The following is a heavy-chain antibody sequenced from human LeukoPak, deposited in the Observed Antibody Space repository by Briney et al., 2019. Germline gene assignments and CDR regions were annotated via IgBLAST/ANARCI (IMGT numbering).Heavy chain of an antibody. J-gene: IGHJ4*02. CDR2: IYTSGST. CDR1: GGSISSGSYY. Sequence: SETLSLTCTVSGGSISSGSYYWSWLRQPAGTGLEWIGRIYTSGSTNYNPSLKSRVTISVDTSKNQFSLKLSSVTAADTAVYYCARELDTAMVTYYFDYWGQGAQVTVSS. D-gene: IGHD5-18*01. CDR3: ARELDTAMVTYYFDY. V-gene: IGHV4-61*02.